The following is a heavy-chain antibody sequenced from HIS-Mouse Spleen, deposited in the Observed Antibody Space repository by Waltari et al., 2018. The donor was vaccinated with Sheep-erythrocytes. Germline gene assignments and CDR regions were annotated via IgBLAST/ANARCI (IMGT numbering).Heavy chain of an antibody. J-gene: IGHJ3*02. CDR3: ARGAFDI. V-gene: IGHV3-30-3*01. CDR2: ISYDGSNK. Sequence: QVQLVESGGGGVQAGRSLMRSCAASGFTFSSYPMPWVRQAPGKGLEWVAVISYDGSNKYYADSVKGRFTISRDNSKNTLYLQMNSLRAEDTAVYYCARGAFDIWGQGTMVTVSS. CDR1: GFTFSSYP.